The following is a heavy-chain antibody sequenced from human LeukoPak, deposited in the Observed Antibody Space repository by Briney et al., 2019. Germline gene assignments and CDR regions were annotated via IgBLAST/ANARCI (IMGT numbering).Heavy chain of an antibody. CDR2: IYYSGST. V-gene: IGHV4-59*01. Sequence: SETLSLTCTVSGGSISSNYWSWIRQPPGQGLELIGYIYYSGSTNYNHYLKSRVTISVDTSKNQFSLKLSSVTAADTAVYYCARAERWLQFDSWGQGTLVTVSS. J-gene: IGHJ4*02. CDR3: ARAERWLQFDS. CDR1: GGSISSNY. D-gene: IGHD5-24*01.